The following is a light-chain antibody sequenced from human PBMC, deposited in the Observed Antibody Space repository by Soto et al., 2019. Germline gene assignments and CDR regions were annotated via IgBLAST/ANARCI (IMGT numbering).Light chain of an antibody. CDR1: QYINSN. CDR2: GAS. CDR3: QQYNNLPRT. Sequence: EIVMTQSPATLSVSPGDRVTLSCWASQYINSNVAWYQQNRGQAPRILIYGASTRYTGIPARFSGSGSGTECTLTISSLQSEDFAVYYCQQYNNLPRTFGQGTSVEIK. V-gene: IGKV3-15*01. J-gene: IGKJ1*01.